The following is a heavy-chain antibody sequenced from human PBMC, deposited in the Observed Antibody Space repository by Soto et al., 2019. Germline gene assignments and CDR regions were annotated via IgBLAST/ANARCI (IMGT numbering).Heavy chain of an antibody. J-gene: IGHJ4*02. Sequence: PSETLSLTCTVSGGSISSSSYYWGWIRQPPGKGLEYIGSIYYSGSTYYNPSLKSRVTISVDTSKNQFSLKLSSVTAADIAVYYCASSTVRSNWYFDYWGQGTLVTVSS. CDR2: IYYSGST. V-gene: IGHV4-39*01. CDR1: GGSISSSSYY. CDR3: ASSTVRSNWYFDY. D-gene: IGHD4-17*01.